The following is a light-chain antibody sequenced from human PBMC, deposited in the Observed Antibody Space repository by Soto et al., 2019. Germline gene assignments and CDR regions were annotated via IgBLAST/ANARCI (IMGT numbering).Light chain of an antibody. CDR3: QAWDS. J-gene: IGLJ2*01. V-gene: IGLV3-1*01. CDR2: QDS. CDR1: KLGDKY. Sequence: SYELTQPPSVSVSPGQTASITCSGDKLGDKYACWYQQKPGQSPVLVIYQDSKRPSGIPERFSGSNSGNTATLTISGTQYMDEADYYGQAWDSFGGGTKLTVL.